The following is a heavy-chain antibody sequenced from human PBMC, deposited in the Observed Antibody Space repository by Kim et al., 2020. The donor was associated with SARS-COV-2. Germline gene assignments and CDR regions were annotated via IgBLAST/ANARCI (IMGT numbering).Heavy chain of an antibody. CDR2: ISYDGSNK. V-gene: IGHV3-30*18. Sequence: GGSLRLSCAASGFTFSSYGMHWVRQAPGKGLEWVAVISYDGSNKYYADSVKGRFTISRDNSKNTLFLQMNSLRVDDTAVYYCAKRGGNRQKSLAGGVDVWGQGTTVTVSS. CDR1: GFTFSSYG. CDR3: AKRGGNRQKSLAGGVDV. D-gene: IGHD2-15*01. J-gene: IGHJ6*02.